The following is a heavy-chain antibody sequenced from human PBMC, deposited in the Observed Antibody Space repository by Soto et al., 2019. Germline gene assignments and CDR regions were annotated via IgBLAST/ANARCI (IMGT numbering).Heavy chain of an antibody. J-gene: IGHJ4*02. CDR2: IYPGDSDI. Sequence: GESLKISCKGFGYSFTSYWIALVRQVPGKGLELMGVIYPGDSDIRYSPSFQGQVTISADKSISTAYLQWSSLKASDSAMYFCARHYYYDSSGYRPGWGQGTLVTVSS. CDR1: GYSFTSYW. CDR3: ARHYYYDSSGYRPG. V-gene: IGHV5-51*01. D-gene: IGHD3-22*01.